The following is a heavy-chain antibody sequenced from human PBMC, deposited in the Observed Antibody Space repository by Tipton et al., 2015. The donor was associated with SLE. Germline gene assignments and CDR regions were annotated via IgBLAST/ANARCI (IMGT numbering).Heavy chain of an antibody. CDR1: GFTFSSYS. J-gene: IGHJ4*02. Sequence: SLRLSCAASGFTFSSYSMNWVRQAPGKGLEWVSSISSGSSYKYYADSVKGRFTISRDNAKNSLYLQMNSLRAEDTAVYYCTRSRRDGYSDSWGQGALVTVSS. CDR2: ISSGSSYK. D-gene: IGHD5-24*01. V-gene: IGHV3-21*04. CDR3: TRSRRDGYSDS.